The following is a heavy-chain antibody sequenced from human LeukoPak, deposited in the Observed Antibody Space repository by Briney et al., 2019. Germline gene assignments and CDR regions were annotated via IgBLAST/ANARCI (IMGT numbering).Heavy chain of an antibody. D-gene: IGHD1-14*01. CDR3: GRITGAYNLVDY. V-gene: IGHV3-74*01. CDR2: ISSDGSHT. CDR1: GFTFSSYG. Sequence: GGSLRLSCAASGFTFSSYGMSWVRQAPGKGLVWVSRISSDGSHTFHADSVKGRFAMSRDNAKNTLYLQMNSLRVEDTAVYYCGRITGAYNLVDYWGQGTLVTVSS. J-gene: IGHJ4*02.